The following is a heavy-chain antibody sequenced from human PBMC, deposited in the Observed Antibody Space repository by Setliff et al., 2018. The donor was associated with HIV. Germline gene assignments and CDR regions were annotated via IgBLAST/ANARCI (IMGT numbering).Heavy chain of an antibody. D-gene: IGHD3-10*01. J-gene: IGHJ3*02. Sequence: SETLSLTCTVSGGFISSGTYYWSWIRQPAGKGLEWIGRIYTSGSTNYSPSLKSRVTISVATSKNQFSLKLSSVTAADTAVYYCASSPDAMVRARGEAFDIWGQGTMVTVSS. V-gene: IGHV4-61*02. CDR1: GGFISSGTYY. CDR2: IYTSGST. CDR3: ASSPDAMVRARGEAFDI.